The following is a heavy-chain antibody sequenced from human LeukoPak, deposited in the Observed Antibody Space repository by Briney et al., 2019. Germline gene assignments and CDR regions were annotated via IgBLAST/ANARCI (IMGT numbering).Heavy chain of an antibody. D-gene: IGHD1-1*01. CDR1: GGSISSYY. V-gene: IGHV4-59*01. Sequence: SETLSLTCTVAGGSISSYYWSWIRQPPGKGLEWIGYIYYSGSTNYNPSLRSRVTISVDTSKNQFSLKLSSVTAADTAVYYCAREGGGIAPPYYYYGMDVWGQGTTVTVSS. CDR3: AREGGGIAPPYYYYGMDV. J-gene: IGHJ6*02. CDR2: IYYSGST.